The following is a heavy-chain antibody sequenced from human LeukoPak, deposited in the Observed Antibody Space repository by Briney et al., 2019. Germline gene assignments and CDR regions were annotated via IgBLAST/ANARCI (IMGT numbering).Heavy chain of an antibody. Sequence: TSETLSLTCTVSGGSISSGNYYWSWIRQPAGKELEWIGRIYTSGSTNYNPSLKSRVTISAETSESQFSLKLSSVTAADTAVYYCARGSGFESLFDYWGQGTLVTVSS. CDR2: IYTSGST. CDR3: ARGSGFESLFDY. V-gene: IGHV4-61*02. J-gene: IGHJ4*02. CDR1: GGSISSGNYY. D-gene: IGHD5-12*01.